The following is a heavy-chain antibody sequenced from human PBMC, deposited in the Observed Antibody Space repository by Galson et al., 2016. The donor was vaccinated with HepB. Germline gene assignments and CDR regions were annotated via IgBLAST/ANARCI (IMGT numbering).Heavy chain of an antibody. D-gene: IGHD4-11*01. CDR1: GYTFTSYY. Sequence: SVKVSCKASGYTFTSYYIQWVRQAPGQGLEWMAVINIRGAYPRSAQKFQDRVTVTSDTSTSTVYMELSSLRYEDTAIYYCARARYRCNQIDYWGQGTLVTVSS. J-gene: IGHJ4*02. CDR3: ARARYRCNQIDY. V-gene: IGHV1-46*01. CDR2: INIRGAYP.